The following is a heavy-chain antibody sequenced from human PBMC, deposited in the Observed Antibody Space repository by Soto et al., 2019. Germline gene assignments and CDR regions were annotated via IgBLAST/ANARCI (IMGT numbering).Heavy chain of an antibody. CDR3: ARDLWGYCGADCYPLDV. D-gene: IGHD2-21*02. Sequence: QVRLQESGPGLVKPSETLSLTCTVSGGSISTYYWSWIRQPPGKGLEWIGYMYKTGNTIYNPSLKSRGTISVDTSKNQFSLKLNSVTAADTAVYYCARDLWGYCGADCYPLDVWGQGTTVTVSS. CDR2: MYKTGNT. CDR1: GGSISTYY. V-gene: IGHV4-59*01. J-gene: IGHJ6*02.